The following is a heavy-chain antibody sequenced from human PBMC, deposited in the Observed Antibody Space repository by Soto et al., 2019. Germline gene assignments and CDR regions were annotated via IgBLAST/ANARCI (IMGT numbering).Heavy chain of an antibody. Sequence: GGSLRLSCAASGFTFSSYAMSWVRQAPGKGLEWVSAISGSGGSTYYADSVKGRFTISRDNSKNTLYLQMNSLRAEDTAVYYCAKVFVPFYDSSGYPLDYWGQGTLVTVSS. CDR3: AKVFVPFYDSSGYPLDY. J-gene: IGHJ4*02. CDR2: ISGSGGST. V-gene: IGHV3-23*01. D-gene: IGHD3-22*01. CDR1: GFTFSSYA.